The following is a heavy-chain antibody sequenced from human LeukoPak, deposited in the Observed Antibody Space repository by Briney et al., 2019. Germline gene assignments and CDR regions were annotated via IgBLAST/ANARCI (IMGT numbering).Heavy chain of an antibody. J-gene: IGHJ6*02. V-gene: IGHV1-18*01. CDR2: ISAYSGNT. CDR3: EREEFRMVRGVIHCGVGYYWYCMVF. D-gene: IGHD3-10*01. Sequence: GASEKLSRKASVYTYTSYDIRWVRHPPGQGRVWVGWISAYSGNTKYAQMLQGRVNMPTDTYKRTAYIELRSLRSGDTAVFFCEREEFRMVRGVIHCGVGYYWYCMVFWGQGTTVTVSS. CDR1: VYTYTSYD.